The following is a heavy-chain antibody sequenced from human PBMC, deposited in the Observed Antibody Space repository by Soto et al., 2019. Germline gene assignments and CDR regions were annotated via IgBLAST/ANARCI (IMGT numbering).Heavy chain of an antibody. CDR1: GYAFTWFN. D-gene: IGHD1-26*01. V-gene: IGHV1-3*01. Sequence: ASVKVSCKASGYAFTWFNIHWVRQAPGQRLEWMGWINAGNGNTKYSQNFQGRFSISRDNSKGILHLQMNSLRAEDTAVYYCAKEVGWQHLLLDWYFDLWGRGTLVTVSS. CDR2: INAGNGNT. CDR3: AKEVGWQHLLLDWYFDL. J-gene: IGHJ2*01.